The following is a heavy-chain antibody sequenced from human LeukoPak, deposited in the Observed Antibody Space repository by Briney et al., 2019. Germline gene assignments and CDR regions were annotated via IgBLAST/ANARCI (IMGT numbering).Heavy chain of an antibody. CDR3: ARGMVYATPQGIGYFDY. V-gene: IGHV5-51*01. D-gene: IGHD2-8*01. J-gene: IGHJ4*02. CDR2: IYPGDSDT. CDR1: GYSFTSYW. Sequence: GESLKISCKGSGYSFTSYWIGWVRQMPGKGLEWMGIIYPGDSDTRYSPSFQGQVTISADKSISTAYLQCSSLKASDTAMYYCARGMVYATPQGIGYFDYWGQGTLVTVSS.